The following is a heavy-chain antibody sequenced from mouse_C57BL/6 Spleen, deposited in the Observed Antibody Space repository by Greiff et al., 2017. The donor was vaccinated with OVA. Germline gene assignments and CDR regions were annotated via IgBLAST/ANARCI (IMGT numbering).Heavy chain of an antibody. V-gene: IGHV1-15*01. Sequence: QVQLQQSGAELVRPGASVTLSCKASGYTFTDYEMHWVQQTPVHGLEWIGAIDPETGGTAYNQKFKGRAILTADKSSSTAYMELRSLTSEDSAVYYCTRLYSYFDYWGQGTTLTVSS. CDR1: GYTFTDYE. J-gene: IGHJ2*01. CDR2: IDPETGGT. CDR3: TRLYSYFDY.